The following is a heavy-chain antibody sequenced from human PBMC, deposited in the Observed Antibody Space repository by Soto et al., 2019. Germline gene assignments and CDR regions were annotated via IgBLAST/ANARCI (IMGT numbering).Heavy chain of an antibody. D-gene: IGHD3-22*01. Sequence: ASVKVSCKASGYTFTSYYMHWVRQAPGQGLEWMGIINPSGGSTSYAQKFQGRVTMTRDTSTSTVYMELSSLRSEDTAVYYCARALQKDYYDSSGSGCWGKGSLVTVSS. CDR3: ARALQKDYYDSSGSGC. J-gene: IGHJ4*02. CDR1: GYTFTSYY. V-gene: IGHV1-46*01. CDR2: INPSGGST.